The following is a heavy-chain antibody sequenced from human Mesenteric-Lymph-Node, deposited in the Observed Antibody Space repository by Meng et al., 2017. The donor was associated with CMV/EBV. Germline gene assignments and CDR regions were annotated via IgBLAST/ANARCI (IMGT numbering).Heavy chain of an antibody. CDR2: ISAYNGNT. V-gene: IGHV1-18*01. CDR3: AGEDSSGWFVY. D-gene: IGHD6-19*01. CDR1: GYTLTSQG. Sequence: SCKTSGYTLTSQGIRWVRQAPGQGLEWMGWISAYNGNTNYAQRFQDRVTMTTDTSTTTAYMELRSLRSDDSAVYYCAGEDSSGWFVYWGQGTLVTVSS. J-gene: IGHJ5*01.